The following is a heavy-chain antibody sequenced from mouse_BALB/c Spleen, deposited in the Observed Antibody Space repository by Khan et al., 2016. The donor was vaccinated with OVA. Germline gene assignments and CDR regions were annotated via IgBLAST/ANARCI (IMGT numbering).Heavy chain of an antibody. Sequence: EVQLQESGPGLVKPSQSLSLTCTVTGYSITSDYAWNWIRQFPGNKLEWMGFISYSGNTNYNPSLKSRISITRDTSKNQFFLQLNSVTTEDTARXYCARVYGGDFDYWGQGTTRTGS. CDR2: ISYSGNT. V-gene: IGHV3-2*02. D-gene: IGHD1-1*01. CDR3: ARVYGGDFDY. CDR1: GYSITSDYA. J-gene: IGHJ2*01.